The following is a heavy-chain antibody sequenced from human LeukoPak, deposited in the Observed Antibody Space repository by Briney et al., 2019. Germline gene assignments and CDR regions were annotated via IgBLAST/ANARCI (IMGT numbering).Heavy chain of an antibody. CDR3: ARMGVDTAMVPPSPVLGH. V-gene: IGHV3-21*01. Sequence: GGSLRLSCAASGFTFCSYSMNWVRQAPGKELEWVSSISSSSSYIYYADSVKGRFTISRDNAKNSLYLQMNSLRAEDTAVYYCARMGVDTAMVPPSPVLGHWGQGTLVTVSS. CDR1: GFTFCSYS. D-gene: IGHD5-18*01. CDR2: ISSSSSYI. J-gene: IGHJ4*02.